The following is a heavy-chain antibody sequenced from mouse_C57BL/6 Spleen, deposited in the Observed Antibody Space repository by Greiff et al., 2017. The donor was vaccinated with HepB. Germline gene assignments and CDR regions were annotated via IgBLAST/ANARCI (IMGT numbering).Heavy chain of an antibody. Sequence: QVQLKQSGPELVKPGASVKISCKASGYAFSSSWMNWVKQRPGKGLEWIGRIYPGDGDTNYNGKFKGKATLTADKSSSTAYMQLSSLTSEDSAVYFCARGGVYDYDVSWFAYWGQGTLVTVSA. J-gene: IGHJ3*01. CDR3: ARGGVYDYDVSWFAY. CDR1: GYAFSSSW. V-gene: IGHV1-82*01. CDR2: IYPGDGDT. D-gene: IGHD2-4*01.